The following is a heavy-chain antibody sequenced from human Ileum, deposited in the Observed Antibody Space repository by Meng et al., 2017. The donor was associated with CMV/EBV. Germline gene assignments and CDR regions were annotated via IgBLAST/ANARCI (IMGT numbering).Heavy chain of an antibody. V-gene: IGHV1-18*04. J-gene: IGHJ6*02. D-gene: IGHD6-19*01. CDR1: GYTFTTYG. CDR2: ISGYSGNT. Sequence: ASVKVSCKASGYTFTTYGLSWVRQAPGQGLEWMAWISGYSGNTEYAQKFQGRVTVTTDTSTNTAYLELRSLRSDDTAIYYCARDSPIAVFPGRHTTSFYGMDVWGQGTTVTVSS. CDR3: ARDSPIAVFPGRHTTSFYGMDV.